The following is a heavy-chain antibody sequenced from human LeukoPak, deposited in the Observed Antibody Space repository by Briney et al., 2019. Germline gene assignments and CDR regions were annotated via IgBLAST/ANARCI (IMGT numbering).Heavy chain of an antibody. CDR2: IYHSGST. CDR3: ASAPDDYGDYPYYFDY. V-gene: IGHV4-38-2*02. Sequence: KTSETLSLTCTVSGYSISSGYYWGWIRQPPGKGLEWIGSIYHSGSTYYNPSLKSRVTISVDTSENQFSLKLSSVTAADTAVYYCASAPDDYGDYPYYFDYWGQGTLVTVSS. CDR1: GYSISSGYY. D-gene: IGHD4-17*01. J-gene: IGHJ4*02.